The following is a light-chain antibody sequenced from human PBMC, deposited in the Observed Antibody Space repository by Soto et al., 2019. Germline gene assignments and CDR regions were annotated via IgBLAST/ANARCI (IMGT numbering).Light chain of an antibody. Sequence: DIHMTQSPSTLSASIGNIFTITCRASQNINSWPAWYQQPPGKVPKLLIYKASNLESGVPSSLSGSASGTEFPLTISSMPPDDFATYYCQQFQLHSTFGHGTKVDIK. J-gene: IGKJ1*01. CDR2: KAS. V-gene: IGKV1-5*03. CDR1: QNINSW. CDR3: QQFQLHST.